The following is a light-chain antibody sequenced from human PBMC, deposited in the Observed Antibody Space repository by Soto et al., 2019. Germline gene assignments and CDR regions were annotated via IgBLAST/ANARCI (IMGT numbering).Light chain of an antibody. CDR2: AAS. CDR3: LQYYSYPRT. Sequence: EIQMPQPPSTLSASIGDRFPLLCRASQSLTGRLAWYQQKPGRPPKLLIYAASSLESGVPSRFSGSGSGTDFTLTIGSLQPEDFATYYCLQYYSYPRTFGQGTKVDIK. V-gene: IGKV1-5*02. J-gene: IGKJ1*01. CDR1: QSLTGR.